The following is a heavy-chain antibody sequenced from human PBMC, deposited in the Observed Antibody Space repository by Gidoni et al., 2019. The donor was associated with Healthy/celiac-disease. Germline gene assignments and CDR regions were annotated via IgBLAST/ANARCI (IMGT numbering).Heavy chain of an antibody. J-gene: IGHJ4*02. D-gene: IGHD3-10*01. CDR2: IYTSGST. V-gene: IGHV4-61*02. Sequence: QVQLQESGPGLVKPSQTLSLTCTVSGGSISSGSYYWSWLRQPAGKGLEWIGRIYTSGSTNYNPSLKSRVTISVDTSKNQFSLKLSSVTAADTAVYYCAGTDYYGSGSLGDYWGQGTLVTVSS. CDR1: GGSISSGSYY. CDR3: AGTDYYGSGSLGDY.